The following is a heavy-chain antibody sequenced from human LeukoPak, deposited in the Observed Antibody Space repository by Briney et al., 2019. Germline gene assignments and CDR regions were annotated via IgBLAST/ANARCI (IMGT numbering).Heavy chain of an antibody. J-gene: IGHJ6*03. CDR3: TKNERYCPPGSCRYYMDV. V-gene: IGHV3-49*04. CDR1: GFTFGDYA. D-gene: IGHD2-15*01. CDR2: IRSKTYGGTI. Sequence: GGSLRLSCTASGFTFGDYAMSWVRQAPGKGLEWVGFIRSKTYGGTIEYAASVRGRFSISRDDSESIAYLQMNSLKTEDTAIYYCTKNERYCPPGSCRYYMDVWGKGTTVTVSS.